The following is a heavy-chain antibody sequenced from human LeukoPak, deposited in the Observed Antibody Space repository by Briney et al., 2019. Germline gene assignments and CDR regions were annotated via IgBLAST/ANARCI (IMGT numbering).Heavy chain of an antibody. CDR2: IYYSGST. Sequence: PSETLSLTCTVSGGSISSYYWSWIRQPPGKGLEWIGYIYYSGSTNYNPSLKSRVTISVDTSKNQFSLKLSSVTAADTAVYYCVRVPYGSGSSAFDIWGQGTMVTVSS. CDR1: GGSISSYY. D-gene: IGHD3-10*01. V-gene: IGHV4-59*01. CDR3: VRVPYGSGSSAFDI. J-gene: IGHJ3*02.